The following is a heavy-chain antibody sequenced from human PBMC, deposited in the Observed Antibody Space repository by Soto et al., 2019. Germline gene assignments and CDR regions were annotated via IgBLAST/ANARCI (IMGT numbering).Heavy chain of an antibody. Sequence: PGGSLRLSCAASGFIFENFGMSWVRQAPGKGLEWISSISGSGFKKYYADSVKGRFTISRDNSKNTLYLQMNSLRAEDTAVYYCAKEGPPITMIAVVPGGAFDIWGQGTMVTVSS. CDR1: GFIFENFG. V-gene: IGHV3-23*01. CDR3: AKEGPPITMIAVVPGGAFDI. CDR2: ISGSGFKK. J-gene: IGHJ3*02. D-gene: IGHD3-22*01.